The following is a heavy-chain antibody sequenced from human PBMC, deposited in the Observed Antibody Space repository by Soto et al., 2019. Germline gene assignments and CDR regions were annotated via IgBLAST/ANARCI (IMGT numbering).Heavy chain of an antibody. V-gene: IGHV4-59*01. CDR1: GDSINTYY. D-gene: IGHD1-1*01. J-gene: IGHJ4*02. CDR2: IFYIGST. CDR3: ARRVAWNGLDY. Sequence: SETLSLTCTVSGDSINTYYWNWIRQPPGKGLEWIGYIFYIGSTNYNPSLKSRVTISLDTSKNQFSLKLSSVTAADTAVYYCARRVAWNGLDYWGQGTLVTVSS.